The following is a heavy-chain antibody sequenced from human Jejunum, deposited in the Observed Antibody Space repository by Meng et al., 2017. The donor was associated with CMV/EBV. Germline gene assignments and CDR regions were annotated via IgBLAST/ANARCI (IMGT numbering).Heavy chain of an antibody. V-gene: IGHV1-24*01. D-gene: IGHD6-19*01. Sequence: QVQLLQSGAAVKKPGASAKVSCNVSGYSFTELSILWVRQAPGKGLEWMGGRDPEDGETIYAQNFQGRVTMTEDTSTNTAYVELSSLRPDDTAVYYCARDPSNSSGRHAYLDYWGQGTLVTVSS. CDR2: RDPEDGET. CDR3: ARDPSNSSGRHAYLDY. J-gene: IGHJ4*02. CDR1: GYSFTELS.